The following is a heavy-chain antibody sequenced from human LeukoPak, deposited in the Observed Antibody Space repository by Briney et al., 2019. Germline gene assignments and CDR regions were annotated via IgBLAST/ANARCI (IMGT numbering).Heavy chain of an antibody. J-gene: IGHJ3*02. D-gene: IGHD6-13*01. CDR3: ARDPGYSGFSGAFDI. CDR1: GFTFSDYE. Sequence: PGGSLRLSCAASGFTFSDYEMDWVRQAPGKGLEWLSYISNRGSTIYYADSVKGRFTISRDNAKNSLYLQMNSLRAEDTAVYYCARDPGYSGFSGAFDIWGQGTMVTVSS. V-gene: IGHV3-48*03. CDR2: ISNRGSTI.